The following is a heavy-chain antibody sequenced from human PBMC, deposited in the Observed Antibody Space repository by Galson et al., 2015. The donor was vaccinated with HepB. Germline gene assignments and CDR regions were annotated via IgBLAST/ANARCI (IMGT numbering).Heavy chain of an antibody. V-gene: IGHV3-23*01. CDR1: GFTFSSYA. Sequence: SLRLSCAASGFTFSSYAMSWVRQAPGKGLEWVSAISGSGGSTYYADSVKGRFTISRDNSKNTLYLQSNSLRAEDTAVYYRAKAAFTWDYGPKPHDWFDPWGQGTLVTVSS. CDR2: ISGSGGST. D-gene: IGHD4-17*01. J-gene: IGHJ5*02. CDR3: AKAAFTWDYGPKPHDWFDP.